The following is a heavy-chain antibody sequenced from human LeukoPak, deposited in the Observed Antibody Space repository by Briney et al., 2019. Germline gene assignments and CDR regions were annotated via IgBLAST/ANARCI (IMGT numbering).Heavy chain of an antibody. CDR2: IYYSGST. V-gene: IGHV4-59*01. J-gene: IGHJ4*02. CDR1: GGSISSYY. CDR3: ARADYYDSSGYYPGGHFDY. Sequence: SETLSLTCTVSGGSISSYYWSWIRQPPGKGLEWIGYIYYSGSTNYNPSLKSRVTISVDTPKNQFSLKLSSVTAADTAVYYCARADYYDSSGYYPGGHFDYWGQGTLVTVSS. D-gene: IGHD3-22*01.